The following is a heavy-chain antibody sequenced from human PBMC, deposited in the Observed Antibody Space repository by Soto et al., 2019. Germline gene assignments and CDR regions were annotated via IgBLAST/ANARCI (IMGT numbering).Heavy chain of an antibody. D-gene: IGHD1-26*01. V-gene: IGHV3-7*01. J-gene: IGHJ5*02. CDR3: ARVLLWFDP. CDR1: GLTFSSYW. Sequence: GGSLRLSCAASGLTFSSYWMRWVGQAPGKGLEWVANIKQDGSEKYYVDSVKGRFTISRDNAKNSLYLQMNSLRAEDTAVYYCARVLLWFDPWGQGTLVTVSS. CDR2: IKQDGSEK.